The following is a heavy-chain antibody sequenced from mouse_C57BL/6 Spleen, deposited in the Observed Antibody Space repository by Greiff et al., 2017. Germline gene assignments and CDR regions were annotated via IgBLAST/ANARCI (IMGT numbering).Heavy chain of an antibody. V-gene: IGHV1-66*01. D-gene: IGHD1-1*01. Sequence: QVQLKESGPELVKPGASVKISCKASGYSFTSYYIHWVKQRPGQGLEWIGWIYPGSGNTKYNEKFKGKATLTADTSSSTAYMQLSSLTSEDSAVYYCARETTVVVDYWGQGTTLTVSS. CDR2: IYPGSGNT. J-gene: IGHJ2*01. CDR3: ARETTVVVDY. CDR1: GYSFTSYY.